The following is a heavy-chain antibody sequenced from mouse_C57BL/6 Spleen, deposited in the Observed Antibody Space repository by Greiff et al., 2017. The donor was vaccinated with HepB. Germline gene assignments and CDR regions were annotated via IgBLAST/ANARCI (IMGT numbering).Heavy chain of an antibody. CDR1: GYTFTDYN. V-gene: IGHV1-18*01. CDR2: INPNNGGT. J-gene: IGHJ2*01. CDR3: ARSPLRSYYFDY. D-gene: IGHD1-1*01. Sequence: EVQLQQSGPELVKPGASVKIPCKASGYTFTDYNMDWVKQSHGKSLEWIGDINPNNGGTIYNQKFKGKATLTVDKSSSTAYMELRSLTSEDTAVYYCARSPLRSYYFDYWGQGTTLTVSS.